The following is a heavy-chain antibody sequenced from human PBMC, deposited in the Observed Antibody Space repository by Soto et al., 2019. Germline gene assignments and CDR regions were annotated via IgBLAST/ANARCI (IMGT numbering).Heavy chain of an antibody. CDR1: GFSLSTSGMC. D-gene: IGHD6-13*01. J-gene: IGHJ6*02. CDR2: IDWDDDK. Sequence: GSGPTLVNPTQTLTLTCTFSGFSLSTSGMCVSWIRQPPGKALEWLALIDWDDDKYYSTSLKTRLTISKDTSKNQVVLTMTNMDPVDTATYYCARILSSWKEYYYYYGMDVWGQGTTVTVSS. V-gene: IGHV2-70*01. CDR3: ARILSSWKEYYYYYGMDV.